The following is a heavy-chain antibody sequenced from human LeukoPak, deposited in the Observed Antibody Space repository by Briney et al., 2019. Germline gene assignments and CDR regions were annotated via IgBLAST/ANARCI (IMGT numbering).Heavy chain of an antibody. CDR2: INSDGSST. CDR1: GFTFSSYW. CDR3: ARVVVGSPPRAFDI. Sequence: GGSLRLSCAASGFTFSSYWMHWVRQVPGKGLVWVSRINSDGSSTSNADSVKGRFTISRDNAKNTLWLQMNSLRAEDTAVYYCARVVVGSPPRAFDIWGQGTKVTVSS. V-gene: IGHV3-74*01. D-gene: IGHD2-15*01. J-gene: IGHJ3*02.